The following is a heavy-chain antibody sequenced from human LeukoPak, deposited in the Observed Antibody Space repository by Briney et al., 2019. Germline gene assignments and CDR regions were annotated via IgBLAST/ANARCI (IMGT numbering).Heavy chain of an antibody. V-gene: IGHV3-48*03. CDR3: ARVASVGGYVFDY. CDR1: GFTFSSYE. J-gene: IGHJ4*02. D-gene: IGHD1-26*01. Sequence: PGGSLRLSFAASGFTFSSYEMTWVRQAPGKGLQWVSYISSSGGTIYSADSVKGRFTISRDNAKNSLYLQMNSLRAEDTSIYYCARVASVGGYVFDYWGQGILVTVSS. CDR2: ISSSGGTI.